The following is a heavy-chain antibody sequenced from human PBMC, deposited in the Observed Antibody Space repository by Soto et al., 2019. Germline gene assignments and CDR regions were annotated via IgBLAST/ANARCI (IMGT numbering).Heavy chain of an antibody. V-gene: IGHV1-69*01. Sequence: QVQLVQSGAEVKKPGSSVKVSCKASGGTFSSYAISWVRQAPGQGLEWMGGIIPIFGTANYAQKFQGRVTITADESTSTAYMELSSLRSEDSAVYYCARAPLDSQQLVPFGWFDPWGQGTLVTVSS. CDR2: IIPIFGTA. CDR3: ARAPLDSQQLVPFGWFDP. CDR1: GGTFSSYA. J-gene: IGHJ5*02. D-gene: IGHD6-6*01.